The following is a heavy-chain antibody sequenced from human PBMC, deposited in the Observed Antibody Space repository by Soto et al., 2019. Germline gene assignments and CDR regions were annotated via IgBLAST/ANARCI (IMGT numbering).Heavy chain of an antibody. J-gene: IGHJ4*02. CDR1: GFTFSSYG. Sequence: HPGGSLRLSCAASGFTFSSYGMHWVRQAPGKGLEWVAVISYDGSNKYYADSVKGRFTISRDNSKNTLYLQMNSLRAEDTAVYYCAAGPSELRYFDWPYWGQGTLVTVSS. V-gene: IGHV3-30*03. D-gene: IGHD3-9*01. CDR3: AAGPSELRYFDWPY. CDR2: ISYDGSNK.